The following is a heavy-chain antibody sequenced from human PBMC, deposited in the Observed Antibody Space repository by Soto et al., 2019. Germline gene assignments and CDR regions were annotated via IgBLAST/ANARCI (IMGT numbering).Heavy chain of an antibody. CDR2: ISYDGSNK. J-gene: IGHJ4*02. CDR3: AKDLSSSPDY. Sequence: GGSLRLSCAASGFTFSSYGMHWVRQAPGKGLEWVAVISYDGSNKYYADSVKGRFTISRDNSKNTLYLQMNSLRAEDTAVYYCAKDLSSSPDYWGQGTLVTVSS. V-gene: IGHV3-30*18. D-gene: IGHD2-2*01. CDR1: GFTFSSYG.